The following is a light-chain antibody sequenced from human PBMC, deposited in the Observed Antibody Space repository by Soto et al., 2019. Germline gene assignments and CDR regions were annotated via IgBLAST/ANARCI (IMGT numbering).Light chain of an antibody. CDR3: QQRSNWPGT. V-gene: IGKV3-11*01. CDR2: DAS. Sequence: EIVLTQSPATLSLSPGERATLSCRASQSVSSHLAWYQQKPGQAPRLLIHDASSRATGIPARFSGSGSGTDFTLTISGLEPEDFAVYYCQQRSNWPGTFGPGTKVDIK. J-gene: IGKJ3*01. CDR1: QSVSSH.